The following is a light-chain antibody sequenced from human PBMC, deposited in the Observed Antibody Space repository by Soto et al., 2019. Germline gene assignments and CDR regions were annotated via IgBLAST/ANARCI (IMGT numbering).Light chain of an antibody. CDR2: GAS. Sequence: EIVLTQSPGTLSLSPGERATLSCRASQSVSSSYLAWYQQKPGQAPRLLIYGASSRATGIPDRFSGSGSGTDFTLTISRLEPEDFSVYYWQQDGSSPLTVGGGTKVEIK. CDR1: QSVSSSY. V-gene: IGKV3-20*01. CDR3: QQDGSSPLT. J-gene: IGKJ4*01.